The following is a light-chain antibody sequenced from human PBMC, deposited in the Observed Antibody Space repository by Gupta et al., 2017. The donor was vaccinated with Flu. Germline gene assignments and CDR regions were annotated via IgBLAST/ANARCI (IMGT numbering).Light chain of an antibody. V-gene: IGKV3-15*01. CDR1: QSISSN. CDR3: QQYDNWPPYT. J-gene: IGKJ2*01. CDR2: GAS. Sequence: EIVMTQSPATLSVSPGERATLSCRASQSISSNLAWYQQKPGQAPRLLIHGASIRATGIPARFSGSGSGTEFTLTISSLQSESFAIYYCQQYDNWPPYTFGQGTKLEIK.